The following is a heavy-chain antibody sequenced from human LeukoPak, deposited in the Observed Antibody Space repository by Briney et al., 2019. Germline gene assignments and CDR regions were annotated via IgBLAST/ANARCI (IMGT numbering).Heavy chain of an antibody. CDR3: ERGGRSPHL. CDR1: GFSFSTYW. CDR2: IKQDGSEK. V-gene: IGHV3-7*05. D-gene: IGHD2-15*01. J-gene: IGHJ5*02. Sequence: GGSLRLSCVASGFSFSTYWMSWLRQVPGKGLEWVANIKQDGSEKNYVDSAKGRFTISRDNAKKSLYLQLNSLRAEDTAVYYCERGGRSPHLWARETLVTVSS.